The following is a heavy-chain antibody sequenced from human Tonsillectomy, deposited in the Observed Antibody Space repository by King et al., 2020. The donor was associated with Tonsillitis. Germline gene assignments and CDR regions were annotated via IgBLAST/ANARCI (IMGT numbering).Heavy chain of an antibody. V-gene: IGHV1-2*02. CDR2: INPNSGGT. CDR3: ARDGQATLTTLNYYYYMDV. D-gene: IGHD4-11*01. CDR1: GYTFSDYF. Sequence: QLVQSGAEVKKPGASVKVSCKASGYTFSDYFMHWVRQAPGQGLEWMGWINPNSGGTNYAQKFQCRVTITSDTSIRTAYMELSRLKSDDTAVYYCARDGQATLTTLNYYYYMDVWGKGTTVTVSS. J-gene: IGHJ6*03.